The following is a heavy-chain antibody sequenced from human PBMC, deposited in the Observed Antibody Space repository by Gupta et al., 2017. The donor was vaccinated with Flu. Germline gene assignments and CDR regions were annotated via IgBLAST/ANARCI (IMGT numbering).Heavy chain of an antibody. J-gene: IGHJ6*02. V-gene: IGHV3-49*03. CDR1: GFTFGDYA. Sequence: EVQLVESGGGLVQPGRSLRLSCTASGFTFGDYAMSWFRQAPGKGLEWVGFIRSKAYGGTTEYAASVKGRFTISRDDSKSIAYLQMNSLKTEDTAVYYCTRVYSSSWHYYYYGMDVWGQGTTVTVSS. CDR3: TRVYSSSWHYYYYGMDV. CDR2: IRSKAYGGTT. D-gene: IGHD6-13*01.